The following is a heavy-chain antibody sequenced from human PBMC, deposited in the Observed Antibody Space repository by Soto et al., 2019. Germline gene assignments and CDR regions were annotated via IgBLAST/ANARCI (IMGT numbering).Heavy chain of an antibody. CDR1: GFTFSSYG. J-gene: IGHJ6*02. D-gene: IGHD3-3*01. V-gene: IGHV3-33*01. CDR2: IWYDGSNK. CDR3: ARVYPRGIFGVAYGMDV. Sequence: QVQLVESGGGVVQPGRSLRLYCAASGFTFSSYGMHWVRQAPGKGLEWVAVIWYDGSNKYYADSVKGRFTISRDNSKNTLYLQMNSLRAEDTAVYYCARVYPRGIFGVAYGMDVWGQGTTVTVSS.